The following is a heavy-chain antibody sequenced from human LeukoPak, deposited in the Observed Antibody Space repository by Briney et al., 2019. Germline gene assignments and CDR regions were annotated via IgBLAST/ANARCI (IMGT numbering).Heavy chain of an antibody. Sequence: GGSLRLSCAASGFTFSSYSINWVRQAPGKGLEWVSCVSSTSSFIYYADSVKGRFTISRDNAKNSLYLQMNSLRAEDTAVYFCARDPNGDYIGAFDMWGRGTMVSVSS. CDR1: GFTFSSYS. CDR2: VSSTSSFI. V-gene: IGHV3-21*04. D-gene: IGHD4-17*01. J-gene: IGHJ3*02. CDR3: ARDPNGDYIGAFDM.